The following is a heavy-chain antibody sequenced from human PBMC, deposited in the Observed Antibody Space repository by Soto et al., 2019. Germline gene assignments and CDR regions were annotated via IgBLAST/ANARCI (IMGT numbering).Heavy chain of an antibody. D-gene: IGHD2-15*01. J-gene: IGHJ6*02. V-gene: IGHV3-48*02. CDR2: ISSSSSTI. CDR1: GFTFSSYS. Sequence: GGSLRLSCAASGFTFSSYSMNWVRQAPGKGLEWVSYISSSSSTIYYADSVKGRFTISRDNAKNSLYLQMNSPRDEDTAVYYCAREGHCSGGSCYSVDRLAYYYGMEVWGQGTTVTV. CDR3: AREGHCSGGSCYSVDRLAYYYGMEV.